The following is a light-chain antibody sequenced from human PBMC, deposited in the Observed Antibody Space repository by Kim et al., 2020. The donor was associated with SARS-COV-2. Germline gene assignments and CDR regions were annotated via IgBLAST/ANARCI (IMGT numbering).Light chain of an antibody. V-gene: IGKV3-20*01. CDR2: GAS. CDR3: QQFGGSPMYS. CDR1: HTVTSNY. Sequence: PGERATLPCRASHTVTSNYLSWYQQKPGQPPRLLIYGASTRATGTPDRFTGTGSGTDFTLTIRRLEPEDFAVYYCQQFGGSPMYSFGQGTKLEI. J-gene: IGKJ2*03.